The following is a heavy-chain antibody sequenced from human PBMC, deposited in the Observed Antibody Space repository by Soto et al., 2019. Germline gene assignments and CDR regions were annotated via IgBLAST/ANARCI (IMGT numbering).Heavy chain of an antibody. CDR1: GGSFSGYY. J-gene: IGHJ4*02. CDR3: AQGGAEAGRFGY. V-gene: IGHV4-34*01. CDR2: INHSGST. Sequence: QVQLQQWGAGLLKPSETLSLTCAVYGGSFSGYYWSWIRQPPGKGLEWIGEINHSGSTNYNPSLKSRVIISVDTSKNQFSLKPSSVTAAHSAIYYCAQGGAEAGRFGYWGQGTLVTVSS. D-gene: IGHD6-19*01.